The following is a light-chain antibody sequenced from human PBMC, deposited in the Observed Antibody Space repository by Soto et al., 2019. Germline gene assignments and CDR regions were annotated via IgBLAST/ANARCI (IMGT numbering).Light chain of an antibody. Sequence: IHMCQSLFTPSPSVEDRDTLTCRASQSISSWLAWYQQKPGKAHKLLIYDAYSLESGVQSRFSASGSGTEFTLTIRSLQPEDFATYYCKQFNSYQITFGQGTRLEI. CDR2: DAY. J-gene: IGKJ5*01. CDR3: KQFNSYQIT. CDR1: QSISSW. V-gene: IGKV1-5*01.